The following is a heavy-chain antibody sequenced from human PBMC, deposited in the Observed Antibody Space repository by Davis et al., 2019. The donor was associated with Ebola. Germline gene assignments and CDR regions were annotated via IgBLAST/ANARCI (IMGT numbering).Heavy chain of an antibody. CDR1: GGSISSYY. J-gene: IGHJ4*02. CDR3: ARVFAQGFDY. CDR2: IYYSGST. Sequence: MPSETLSLTCTASGGSISSYYWSWIRQPPGKGLEWIGYIYYSGSTNYNPFLKSRVTISVDTSKNQFSLKLSSVTAADTAVYYCARVFAQGFDYWGQGTLVTVSS. V-gene: IGHV4-59*01.